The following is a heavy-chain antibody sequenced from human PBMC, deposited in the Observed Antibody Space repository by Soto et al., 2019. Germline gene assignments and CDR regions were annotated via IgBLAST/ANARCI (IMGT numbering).Heavy chain of an antibody. CDR2: ISYDGSNK. D-gene: IGHD2-15*01. CDR1: GFTFSSNA. CDR3: ARDGAPYCSGGSCYSVLSY. V-gene: IGHV3-30-3*01. Sequence: PGGSLRLSCAASGFTFSSNAMHWVRQAPGKGLEWVAVISYDGSNKYYADSVKGRFTISRDNSKNTLYLQMNSLRAEDTAVYYCARDGAPYCSGGSCYSVLSYWGQGTLVTVSS. J-gene: IGHJ4*02.